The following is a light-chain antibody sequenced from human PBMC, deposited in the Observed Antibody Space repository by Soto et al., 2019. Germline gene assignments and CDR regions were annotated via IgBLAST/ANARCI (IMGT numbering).Light chain of an antibody. CDR2: GAS. V-gene: IGKV3-20*01. CDR1: QSVSNNY. J-gene: IGKJ2*01. Sequence: EIVLTQSPGTLSLSPGERATLSCRASQSVSNNYLAWYQHKPGQAPRLLIYGASSRATGIPDRFSGSGSGTDFTLTISRLEPEDFAVYYCQQYGSSPYTFGQGTKLEIK. CDR3: QQYGSSPYT.